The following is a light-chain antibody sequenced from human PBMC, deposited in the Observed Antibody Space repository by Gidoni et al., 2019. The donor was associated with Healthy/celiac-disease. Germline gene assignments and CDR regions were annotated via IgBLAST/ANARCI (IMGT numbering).Light chain of an antibody. J-gene: IGKJ2*01. V-gene: IGKV4-1*01. Sequence: DIVMTQSPDSLAVSLGERATINCKSSQSVLYSSNNKNYLAWYQQKPGQPPKLLIYWASTRDSGVPDRFSGSGSGTDFTLTISSLQAEDVAVYYCQQYYSTPYTFGQXTKLEIK. CDR1: QSVLYSSNNKNY. CDR3: QQYYSTPYT. CDR2: WAS.